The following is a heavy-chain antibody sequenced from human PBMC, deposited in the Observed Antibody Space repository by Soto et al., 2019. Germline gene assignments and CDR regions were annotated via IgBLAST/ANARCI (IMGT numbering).Heavy chain of an antibody. V-gene: IGHV1-69*13. J-gene: IGHJ5*02. CDR3: ARASGRGWYNWFDP. D-gene: IGHD6-19*01. Sequence: GASVKVSCKASGDTFSSDGISWVRQAPGQGLEFMGGIIPKFGTTNYAQKFRGRVTITADESTSTANMEVSSLRAEDTAVYYCARASGRGWYNWFDPWGQGTLVTVSS. CDR1: GDTFSSDG. CDR2: IIPKFGTT.